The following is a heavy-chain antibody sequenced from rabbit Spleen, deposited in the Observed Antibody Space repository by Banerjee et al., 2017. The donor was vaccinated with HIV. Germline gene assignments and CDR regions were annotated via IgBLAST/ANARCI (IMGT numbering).Heavy chain of an antibody. CDR3: ARGVSAGYDLYGYVPYYFYL. CDR1: GFSFSSGYD. J-gene: IGHJ4*01. V-gene: IGHV1S45*01. D-gene: IGHD6-1*01. Sequence: QEQLEESGGDLVKPGASLTLTCTASGFSFSSGYDMCWVRQAPGKGLEWIACINTATGKPVYATWAKGRFTISRTSSTTVTLRMTSLTAADRATYFCARGVSAGYDLYGYVPYYFYLWAQGPWSPS. CDR2: INTATGKP.